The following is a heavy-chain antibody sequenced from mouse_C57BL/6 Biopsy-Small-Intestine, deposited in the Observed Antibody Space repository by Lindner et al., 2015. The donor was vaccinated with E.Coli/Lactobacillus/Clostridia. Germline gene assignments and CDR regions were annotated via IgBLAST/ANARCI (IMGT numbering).Heavy chain of an antibody. CDR2: MYPRSGNT. Sequence: VQLQESGAELARPGASVKLSCKASGYTFTSYGISWVKQRTGQGLEWIGEMYPRSGNTYYNEKFKGKVTLTADKSSSTAYMEFRSLTSEDSAVYFCARWIEDFFDCWGQGSTLTVSS. J-gene: IGHJ2*01. CDR3: ARWIEDFFDC. CDR1: GYTFTSYG. V-gene: IGHV1-81*01.